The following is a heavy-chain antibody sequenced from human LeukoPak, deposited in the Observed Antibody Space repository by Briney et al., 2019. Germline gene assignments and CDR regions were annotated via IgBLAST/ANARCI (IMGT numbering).Heavy chain of an antibody. Sequence: ASVKVSCKVSGYTLTELSMHWVRQAPGRGLEWMGGFDPEDGETIYAQKFQGRVTMTEDTSTDTAYMELSSLRSEDTAVYYCATQPGGIVYDSSGYAWGQGTLVTVSS. CDR2: FDPEDGET. V-gene: IGHV1-24*01. J-gene: IGHJ5*02. CDR3: ATQPGGIVYDSSGYA. CDR1: GYTLTELS. D-gene: IGHD3-22*01.